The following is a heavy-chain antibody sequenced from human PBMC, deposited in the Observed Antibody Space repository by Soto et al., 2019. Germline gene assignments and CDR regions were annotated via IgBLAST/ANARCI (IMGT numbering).Heavy chain of an antibody. Sequence: PSETLSLTCAVYGGSFSGYYWSCIRQPPGKGLEWIGEINHSGSTNYNPSLKSRVTISVDTSKNQFSLKLSSVTAADTAVYYCARVLPTIAAAGTGWFDHWGQGPLVT. V-gene: IGHV4-34*01. CDR2: INHSGST. D-gene: IGHD6-13*01. CDR3: ARVLPTIAAAGTGWFDH. CDR1: GGSFSGYY. J-gene: IGHJ5*02.